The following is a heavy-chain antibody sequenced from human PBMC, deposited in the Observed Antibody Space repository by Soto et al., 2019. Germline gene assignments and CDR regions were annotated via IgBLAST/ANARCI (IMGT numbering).Heavy chain of an antibody. Sequence: SETLSLTCTVSGGSISSYYWSWIRQPPGKGLEWIGYIYYSGSTNYNPSLMSRVSISVDTSKNQFSLKLSSLTAADTAVYYCARDCSGGSCSDAFDIWGQGTMVTVS. J-gene: IGHJ3*02. CDR2: IYYSGST. D-gene: IGHD2-15*01. V-gene: IGHV4-59*01. CDR1: GGSISSYY. CDR3: ARDCSGGSCSDAFDI.